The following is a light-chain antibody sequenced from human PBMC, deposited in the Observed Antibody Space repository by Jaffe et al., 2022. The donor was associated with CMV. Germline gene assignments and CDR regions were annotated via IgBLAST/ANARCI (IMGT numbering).Light chain of an antibody. CDR2: AVS. J-gene: IGKJ4*01. Sequence: DIQMTQSPSSLSASVGNRLTITCRASQSISNYLNWYRQKPGRAPELLIYAVSSLQRGAPSRFSGSGSGTDFTLTISSLQPEDFGTYYCQQSYSTPLTFGGGTKVEIK. CDR3: QQSYSTPLT. CDR1: QSISNY. V-gene: IGKV1-39*01.